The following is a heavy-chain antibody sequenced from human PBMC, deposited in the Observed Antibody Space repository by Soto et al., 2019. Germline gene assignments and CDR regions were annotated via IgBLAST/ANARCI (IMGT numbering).Heavy chain of an antibody. CDR3: ARHSKVRYFDWFLEENYYYYGMDV. Sequence: QLQLQESGPGLVKPSETLSLTCTVSGGSISSSSYYWGWIRQPPGKGLEWIGSIYYSGSTYYNPSLKSRVTISVDTSKNQFSLKLSSVTAADTAVYYCARHSKVRYFDWFLEENYYYYGMDVWGQGTTVTVSS. V-gene: IGHV4-39*01. CDR1: GGSISSSSYY. J-gene: IGHJ6*02. CDR2: IYYSGST. D-gene: IGHD3-9*01.